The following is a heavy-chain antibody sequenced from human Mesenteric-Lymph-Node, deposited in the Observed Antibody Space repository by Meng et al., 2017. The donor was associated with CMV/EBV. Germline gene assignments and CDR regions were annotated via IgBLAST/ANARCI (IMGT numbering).Heavy chain of an antibody. CDR2: ISGSGGST. Sequence: GESLKISCAASGFTFSSYAMSWVRQAPGKGLEWVSAISGSGGSTYYADSVKGRFTISRDNSKNTLYLQMNSLRPEDTAVYYCARARYCGAGTCYYLDSWGQGTLVTVSS. J-gene: IGHJ4*02. D-gene: IGHD2-15*01. CDR1: GFTFSSYA. V-gene: IGHV3-23*01. CDR3: ARARYCGAGTCYYLDS.